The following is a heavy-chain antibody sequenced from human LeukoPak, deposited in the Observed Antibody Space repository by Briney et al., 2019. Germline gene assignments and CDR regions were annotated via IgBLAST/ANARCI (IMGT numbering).Heavy chain of an antibody. D-gene: IGHD4-17*01. CDR3: ASTTGRRRAFDI. J-gene: IGHJ3*02. CDR2: IYYSGST. CDR1: GDSISSYY. V-gene: IGHV4-59*01. Sequence: PSETLSLTCTVSGDSISSYYWSWIRQPPGKGLEWIGYIYYSGSTYYNPSLTSRVTISVDTSKNQFSLRLSSVTAADTAVYYCASTTGRRRAFDIWGQGTMVTVSS.